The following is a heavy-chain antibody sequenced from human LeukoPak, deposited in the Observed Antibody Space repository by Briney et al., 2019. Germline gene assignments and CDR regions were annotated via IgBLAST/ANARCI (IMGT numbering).Heavy chain of an antibody. CDR3: ARDWHIVVVTAAGG. CDR2: ISYDGSNK. CDR1: GFTFSSYW. V-gene: IGHV3-30-3*01. Sequence: GGSLRLSCAASGFTFSSYWMHWVRQAPGKGLEWVAVISYDGSNKYYADSVKGRFTISRDNSKNTLYLQMNSLRAEDTAVYYCARDWHIVVVTAAGGWGQGTLVTVSS. J-gene: IGHJ4*02. D-gene: IGHD2-21*02.